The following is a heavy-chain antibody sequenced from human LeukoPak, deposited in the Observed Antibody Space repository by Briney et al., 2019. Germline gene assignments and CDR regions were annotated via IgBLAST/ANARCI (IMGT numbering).Heavy chain of an antibody. CDR1: GGSISSYY. Sequence: SGTLSLTCTVSGGSISSYYWSWIRQPPGKGLEWIGYIYYSGSTNYNPSLKSRVTISVDTPKNQFSLKLSSVTAADTAVYYCARAGAAAGTRYWFDPWGQGTLVTVSS. J-gene: IGHJ5*02. V-gene: IGHV4-59*01. CDR2: IYYSGST. CDR3: ARAGAAAGTRYWFDP. D-gene: IGHD6-13*01.